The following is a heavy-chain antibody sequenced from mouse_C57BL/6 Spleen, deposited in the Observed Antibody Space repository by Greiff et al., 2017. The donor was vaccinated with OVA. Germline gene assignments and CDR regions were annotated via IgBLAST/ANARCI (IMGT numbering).Heavy chain of an antibody. Sequence: VQLQQSGPVLVKPGASVKMSCKASGYTFTDYYMNWVKQSHGKSLEWIGVINPYNGGTSYNQKFKGKATLTVDKSSSTAYMELNSLTSEDSAVYYCARRYYYGSSYLYWYFDVWGTGTTVTVSS. CDR2: INPYNGGT. CDR3: ARRYYYGSSYLYWYFDV. V-gene: IGHV1-19*01. J-gene: IGHJ1*03. D-gene: IGHD1-1*01. CDR1: GYTFTDYY.